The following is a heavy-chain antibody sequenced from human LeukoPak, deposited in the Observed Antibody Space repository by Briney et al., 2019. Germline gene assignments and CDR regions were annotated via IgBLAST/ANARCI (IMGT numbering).Heavy chain of an antibody. D-gene: IGHD3-10*01. CDR1: GYTFTGYY. CDR3: ARSGFGSGISFDL. V-gene: IGHV1-8*02. Sequence: ASVKVSCKTSGYTFTGYYTHWVRQAPGQGLEWMGWMNPNSGDTGYPQKFQGRVTMTRDTSITTAYMELSSLRSEDTAVYYCARSGFGSGISFDLWGQGTLVTVSS. J-gene: IGHJ5*02. CDR2: MNPNSGDT.